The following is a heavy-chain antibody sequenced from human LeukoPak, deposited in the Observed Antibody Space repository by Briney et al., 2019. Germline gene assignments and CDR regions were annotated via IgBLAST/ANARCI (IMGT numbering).Heavy chain of an antibody. D-gene: IGHD6-6*01. CDR2: INHSGST. V-gene: IGHV4-34*01. J-gene: IGHJ4*02. Sequence: QASETLSPTCAVYGGSFSGYYWSWIRQPPGKGLEWIGEINHSGSTNYNPSLKSRVTISVDTSKNQFSLKLSSVTAADTAVYYCARSIAARLFDYWGQGTLVTVSS. CDR1: GGSFSGYY. CDR3: ARSIAARLFDY.